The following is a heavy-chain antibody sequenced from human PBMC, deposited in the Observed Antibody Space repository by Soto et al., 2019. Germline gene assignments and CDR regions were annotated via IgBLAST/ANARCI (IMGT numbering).Heavy chain of an antibody. Sequence: SSETLSLTCNVSGGPIKTGDYYWNWIRQPPGKGLEWIGYVFYSGATNYSPSLKSRAAISMDTSKNQFSLSLTSVTAADTAVYYCARHGFSYGQLLFWGQGIRVTVSS. D-gene: IGHD3-10*01. V-gene: IGHV4-30-4*01. CDR3: ARHGFSYGQLLF. CDR1: GGPIKTGDYY. J-gene: IGHJ4*02. CDR2: VFYSGAT.